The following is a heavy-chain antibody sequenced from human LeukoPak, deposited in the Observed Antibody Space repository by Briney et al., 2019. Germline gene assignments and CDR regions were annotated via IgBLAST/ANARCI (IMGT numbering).Heavy chain of an antibody. CDR2: VSGSGSST. CDR3: AKGSRTAVAGFH. CDR1: GFTFNNYA. D-gene: IGHD6-19*01. Sequence: GGSLRLSCAASGFTFNNYAMSWVRQAPGKGLEWVSTVSGSGSSTYCADSVKGRFTISRDNSKNTLYLQMNSLRAEDTAVYYCAKGSRTAVAGFHWGQGTLVTVSS. V-gene: IGHV3-23*01. J-gene: IGHJ4*02.